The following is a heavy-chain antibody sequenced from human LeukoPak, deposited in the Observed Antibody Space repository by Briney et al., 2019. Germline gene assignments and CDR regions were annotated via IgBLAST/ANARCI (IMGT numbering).Heavy chain of an antibody. CDR1: GFTFSSYG. Sequence: GSLRLSCAASGFTFSSYGMSWARQPPGKGLEWIGEINHSGSTNYNPSLKSRVTISVDTSKNQFSLKLSSVTAADTAVYYCARRLRWLQKLPFDSWGQGTLVAVSS. CDR3: ARRLRWLQKLPFDS. V-gene: IGHV4-34*01. CDR2: INHSGST. D-gene: IGHD5-24*01. J-gene: IGHJ4*02.